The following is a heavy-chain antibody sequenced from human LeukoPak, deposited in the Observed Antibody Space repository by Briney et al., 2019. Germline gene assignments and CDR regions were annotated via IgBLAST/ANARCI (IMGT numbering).Heavy chain of an antibody. V-gene: IGHV4-59*08. Sequence: PSETLSLTCTVSGASISSYYWSWIRQPPGKGLEWIGYISYSEGSNYNPSLESRVTISLDTSKNQSSLKLTSVTATDTAVYYCARLSGSYYGSVDYWGQGSLVTVSS. CDR3: ARLSGSYYGSVDY. CDR1: GASISSYY. D-gene: IGHD1-26*01. CDR2: ISYSEGS. J-gene: IGHJ4*02.